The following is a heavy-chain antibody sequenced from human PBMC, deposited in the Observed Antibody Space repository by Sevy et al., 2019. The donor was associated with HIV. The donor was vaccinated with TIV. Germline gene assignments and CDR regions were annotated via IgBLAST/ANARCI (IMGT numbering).Heavy chain of an antibody. CDR3: ATDRVQKIVNGPIAAAGSYYYGMDV. CDR2: LEPEDGET. D-gene: IGHD6-13*01. V-gene: IGHV1-24*01. Sequence: ASVKVSCKVSGYTLSELSMHWVRQAPGKGLEWMGGLEPEDGETIYAQKFQGRVTMTEDTSTDTAYMELSSLRSEDTAVYYCATDRVQKIVNGPIAAAGSYYYGMDVWGQGTTVTVSS. CDR1: GYTLSELS. J-gene: IGHJ6*02.